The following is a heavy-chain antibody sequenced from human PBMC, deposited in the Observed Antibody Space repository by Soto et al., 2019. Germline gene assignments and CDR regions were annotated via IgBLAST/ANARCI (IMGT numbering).Heavy chain of an antibody. J-gene: IGHJ4*02. CDR2: ISGSGGST. V-gene: IGHV3-23*01. D-gene: IGHD2-2*01. CDR3: APSEPIVVVPAAIPSDY. CDR1: GFTFSSYA. Sequence: PGGSLRLSCAASGFTFSSYAMSWVRQAPGKGLEWVSAISGSGGSTYYADSVKGRFTISRDNSKNTLYLQMSSLRAEDTAVYYCAPSEPIVVVPAAIPSDYWGQGTLVTVSS.